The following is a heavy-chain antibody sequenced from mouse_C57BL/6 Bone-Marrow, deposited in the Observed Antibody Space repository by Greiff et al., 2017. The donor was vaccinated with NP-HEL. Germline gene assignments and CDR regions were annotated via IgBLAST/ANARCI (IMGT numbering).Heavy chain of an antibody. CDR1: GYTFTSYG. CDR2: IYPRSGNT. Sequence: VQLQQSGAELARPGASVKLSCKASGYTFTSYGISWVKQRTGQGLEWIGEIYPRSGNTYYNEKFKGKATLTADKSSSTAYMELRSLTSEDSAVYFCARPYSNYLYFDYWGQGTTLTGSS. CDR3: ARPYSNYLYFDY. J-gene: IGHJ2*01. V-gene: IGHV1-81*01. D-gene: IGHD2-5*01.